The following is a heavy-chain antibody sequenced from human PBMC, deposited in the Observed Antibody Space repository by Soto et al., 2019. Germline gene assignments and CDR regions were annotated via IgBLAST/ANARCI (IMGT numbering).Heavy chain of an antibody. CDR1: GGSISSGGYY. V-gene: IGHV4-31*03. Sequence: QVQLQESGPGLVKPSQTLSLTCTVAGGSISSGGYYWSWIRQHPGKGMEWIGYIYYSGSTSYNPSLKSRVTISVDTSKNQFSLKLSSVTAADTAVYYCARGAGSSYLGNWFDPWGQGTLVTVSA. CDR3: ARGAGSSYLGNWFDP. CDR2: IYYSGST. J-gene: IGHJ5*02. D-gene: IGHD6-6*01.